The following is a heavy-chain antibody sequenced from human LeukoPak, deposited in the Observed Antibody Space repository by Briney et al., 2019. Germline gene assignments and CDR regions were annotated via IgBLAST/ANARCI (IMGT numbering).Heavy chain of an antibody. CDR3: AKSVRSSGYGGYYYYMDV. CDR1: GFTFDDYA. D-gene: IGHD6-19*01. Sequence: GGSLRLSCAASGFTFDDYAMHWVRQAPGKGLEWVSLISWDGGSTYYADSVKGRFTISRDNSKNSPYLQMNSLRAEDTALYYCAKSVRSSGYGGYYYYMDVWGKGTTVTVSS. CDR2: ISWDGGST. V-gene: IGHV3-43D*03. J-gene: IGHJ6*03.